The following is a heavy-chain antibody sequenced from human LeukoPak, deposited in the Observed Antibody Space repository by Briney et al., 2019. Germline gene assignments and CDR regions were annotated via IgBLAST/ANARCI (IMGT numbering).Heavy chain of an antibody. D-gene: IGHD1-1*01. CDR3: AREAPQSNWRGDYFDY. J-gene: IGHJ4*02. V-gene: IGHV1-18*01. Sequence: ASVKVSCKASGYTFTSYGISWVRQAPGQGLEWMGWINIHNGYTIYGQKIQGRVTMTADKSTNTAHMDLRSLRSDDTAVYYCAREAPQSNWRGDYFDYWGQGTQVTVSS. CDR2: INIHNGYT. CDR1: GYTFTSYG.